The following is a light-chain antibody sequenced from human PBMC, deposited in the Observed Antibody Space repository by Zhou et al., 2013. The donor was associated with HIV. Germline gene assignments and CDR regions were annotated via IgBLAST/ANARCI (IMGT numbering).Light chain of an antibody. V-gene: IGKV3-20*01. CDR2: DTS. CDR3: QEYDSWPPGIT. J-gene: IGKJ5*01. CDR1: RTVDSNY. Sequence: EIVLTQSPGTLSLSLGTRATLSCRASRTVDSNYLAWYQQKPGQPPRLLIFDTSTRATGIPDRFIGSGSDTDFTLTINSLQADDFAVYYCQEYDSWPPGITFGQGTRLEI.